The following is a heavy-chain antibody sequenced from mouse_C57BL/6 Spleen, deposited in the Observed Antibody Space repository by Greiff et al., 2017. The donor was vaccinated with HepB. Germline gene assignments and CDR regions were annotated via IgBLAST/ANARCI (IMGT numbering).Heavy chain of an antibody. V-gene: IGHV1-15*01. CDR2: IDPETGGT. D-gene: IGHD2-3*01. CDR1: GYTFTDYE. J-gene: IGHJ4*01. CDR3: TRRGGWLLRAMDY. Sequence: QVQLQQSGAELVRPGASVTLSCKASGYTFTDYEMHWVKQTPVHGLEWIGAIDPETGGTAYNQKFKGKAILTADKSSSTAYMELRSLTSEDSAVYYCTRRGGWLLRAMDYWGQGTSVTVSS.